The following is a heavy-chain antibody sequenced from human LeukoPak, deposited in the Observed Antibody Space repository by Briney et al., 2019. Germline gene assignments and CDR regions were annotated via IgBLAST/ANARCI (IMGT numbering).Heavy chain of an antibody. CDR2: ISSSGSTI. V-gene: IGHV3-11*01. Sequence: GGSLRLSCAASGFTFSDYYMSWIRQAPGKGLEWVSYISSSGSTIYYADSGKGRFTISRDNAKNSLYLQMNSLRAEDTAVYYCLVDTAMVTGNWFDPWGQGTLVTVSS. J-gene: IGHJ5*02. D-gene: IGHD5-18*01. CDR3: LVDTAMVTGNWFDP. CDR1: GFTFSDYY.